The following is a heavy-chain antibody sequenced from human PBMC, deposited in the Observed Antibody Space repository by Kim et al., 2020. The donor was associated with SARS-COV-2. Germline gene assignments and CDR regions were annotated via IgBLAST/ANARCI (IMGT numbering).Heavy chain of an antibody. Sequence: GGSLRLSCAASGFTFSDYSMHWVRQAPGKGLVWVSNIHNDGGVTNYADSVKGRFTISRDNAKNTVYLQMNSLRVEDTAVYYCTTFTVVTGRPNYWGQGTLVTVSS. J-gene: IGHJ4*02. D-gene: IGHD3-22*01. V-gene: IGHV3-74*01. CDR1: GFTFSDYS. CDR2: IHNDGGVT. CDR3: TTFTVVTGRPNY.